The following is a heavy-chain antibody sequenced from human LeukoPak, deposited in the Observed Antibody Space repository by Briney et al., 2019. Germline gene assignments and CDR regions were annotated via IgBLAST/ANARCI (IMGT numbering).Heavy chain of an antibody. V-gene: IGHV3-33*01. CDR3: AREDWNYGGGNFDY. J-gene: IGHJ4*02. CDR2: IWYDGGNK. D-gene: IGHD1-7*01. CDR1: GFTFSSYG. Sequence: GGSLRLSCAASGFTFSSYGMHWVRQAPGKGLEWVAVIWYDGGNKYYADSVKGRFTNSRDNSKNTLYLQMNSLRAEDTAVYYCAREDWNYGGGNFDYWGQGTLVTVSS.